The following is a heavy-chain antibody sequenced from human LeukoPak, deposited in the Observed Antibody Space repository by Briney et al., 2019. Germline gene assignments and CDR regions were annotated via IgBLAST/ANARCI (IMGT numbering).Heavy chain of an antibody. V-gene: IGHV4-4*08. CDR3: ARDGGVAPHNWFDP. CDR2: IYTSGST. CDR1: GGSISSYY. D-gene: IGHD2-8*02. J-gene: IGHJ5*02. Sequence: SETLSLTCTVSGGSISSYYWSWIRQPPGKGLEWIGYIYTSGSTNYNPSLKSRVTISVDTSKNQFSLKLSSVTAADTAVYYCARDGGVAPHNWFDPWGQGTLVTVSS.